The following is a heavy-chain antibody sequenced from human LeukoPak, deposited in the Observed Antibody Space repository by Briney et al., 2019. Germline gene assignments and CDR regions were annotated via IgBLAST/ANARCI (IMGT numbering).Heavy chain of an antibody. CDR1: GGSISSYY. V-gene: IGHV4-59*01. J-gene: IGHJ4*02. CDR2: IYYSGST. D-gene: IGHD1-26*01. Sequence: SETLSLTCTVSGGSISSYYWSWIRQPPGKGLDWIGYIYYSGSTNYNPSLKSRVTISVDTSKNQFSLKLSSVTAADTAVYYCARDHGIVGATIGFDYWGQGTLVTVSS. CDR3: ARDHGIVGATIGFDY.